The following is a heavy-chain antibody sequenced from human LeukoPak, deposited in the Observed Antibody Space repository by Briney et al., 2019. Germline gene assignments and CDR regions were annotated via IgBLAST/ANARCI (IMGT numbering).Heavy chain of an antibody. V-gene: IGHV4-4*07. CDR3: AREADVLRFLEWLGPFDY. Sequence: PSETLSLTCTVSGGSISSYYWSWIRQPAGKGLEWIGRIYTSGSTNYNPSLKSRVTMSVDTSKNQFSLKLSSVTAADTAVYYCAREADVLRFLEWLGPFDYWGQGTLVTVSS. CDR2: IYTSGST. J-gene: IGHJ4*02. CDR1: GGSISSYY. D-gene: IGHD3-3*01.